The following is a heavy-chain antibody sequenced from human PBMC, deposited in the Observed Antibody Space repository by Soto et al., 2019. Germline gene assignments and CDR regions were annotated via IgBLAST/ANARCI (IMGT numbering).Heavy chain of an antibody. D-gene: IGHD3-10*01. CDR3: ARGWPQSASGSHLAS. Sequence: EVQLAESGGGLVQPGGSLRLSCAASGFTFSNYWMHWVRQAPGKGLVWVSRINTDGSSTTYADSVQGRFTISRDNAKNTRCLQRSSLRAEDTAVDYGARGWPQSASGSHLASWGQGTLVTVSS. V-gene: IGHV3-74*01. CDR2: INTDGSST. CDR1: GFTFSNYW. J-gene: IGHJ5*02.